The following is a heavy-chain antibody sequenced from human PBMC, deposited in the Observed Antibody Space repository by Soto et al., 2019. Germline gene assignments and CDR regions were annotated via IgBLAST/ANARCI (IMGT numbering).Heavy chain of an antibody. Sequence: SETLSLTCTVSGGSISSSDYYWGWIRQPPGKGLEWIGNIYYSGSASYNPSLKSRVTISIDRSKNQFSLKLSSVTAADTAVYYCARSHEYFDYWGQGTLVTVSS. V-gene: IGHV4-39*07. CDR3: ARSHEYFDY. CDR1: GGSISSSDYY. CDR2: IYYSGSA. J-gene: IGHJ4*02.